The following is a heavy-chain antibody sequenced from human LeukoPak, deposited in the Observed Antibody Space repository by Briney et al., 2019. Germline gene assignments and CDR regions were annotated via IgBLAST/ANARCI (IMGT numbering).Heavy chain of an antibody. J-gene: IGHJ4*02. CDR3: ARDGEDIVVVVAATMFDY. CDR1: GFTFSSYS. Sequence: GGSLRLSCADSGFTFSSYSMNWVRQAPGKGLEWVSSISSSSSYIYYADSVKGRFTISRDNAKNSLYLQMNSLRAEDTAVYYCARDGEDIVVVVAATMFDYWGQGTLVTVSS. CDR2: ISSSSSYI. V-gene: IGHV3-21*01. D-gene: IGHD2-15*01.